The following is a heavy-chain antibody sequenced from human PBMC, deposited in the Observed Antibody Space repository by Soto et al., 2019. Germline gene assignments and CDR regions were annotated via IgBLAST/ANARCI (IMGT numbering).Heavy chain of an antibody. D-gene: IGHD1-26*01. CDR2: IDWDDDK. J-gene: IGHJ6*02. V-gene: IGHV2-70*01. Sequence: SGPTLVNPTQTLTLTCTFSGFSLSTSGMCVSLIRQPPGKALEWLALIDWDDDKYYSTSLKTRLTISKDTSKNQVVLTMTNMDPVDTATYYCARIAPPHSGSYPYYYGMDVWGQGTTVTVSS. CDR1: GFSLSTSGMC. CDR3: ARIAPPHSGSYPYYYGMDV.